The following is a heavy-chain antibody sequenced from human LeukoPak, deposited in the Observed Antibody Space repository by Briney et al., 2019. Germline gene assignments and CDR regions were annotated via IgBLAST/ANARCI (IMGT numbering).Heavy chain of an antibody. CDR1: GYTFTGYY. V-gene: IGHV1-2*02. J-gene: IGHJ4*02. Sequence: ASVTVSCKASGYTFTGYYMHWVRQAPGQGLEWMGWINPNSGGTNYAQKFQGRVTMTRDTSISTAYMELSRLRSDDTAVYYCARFGIQLWKGFDYWGQGTLVTVSS. D-gene: IGHD5-18*01. CDR2: INPNSGGT. CDR3: ARFGIQLWKGFDY.